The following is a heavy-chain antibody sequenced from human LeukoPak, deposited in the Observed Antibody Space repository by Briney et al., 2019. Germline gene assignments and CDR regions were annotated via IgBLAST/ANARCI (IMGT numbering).Heavy chain of an antibody. CDR2: ISGSGGST. V-gene: IGHV3-23*01. Sequence: PGGSLRLSCAASGFTFSSYAMSWVRQAPGKGLEGVSAISGSGGSTYYADSVKGRFTISRDNSKNTLYLQMNSLRAEDTAVYYCAKDWADYYDSSGYETEYFQHWGQGTLVTVSS. CDR3: AKDWADYYDSSGYETEYFQH. CDR1: GFTFSSYA. J-gene: IGHJ1*01. D-gene: IGHD3-22*01.